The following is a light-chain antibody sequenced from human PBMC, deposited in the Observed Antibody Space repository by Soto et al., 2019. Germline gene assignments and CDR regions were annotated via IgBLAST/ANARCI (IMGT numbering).Light chain of an antibody. Sequence: QSVLTQPPSVSGAPGQRVDISCSGCGYNLASHVSTWYQQLPRKSPKLLLYYDGVLASGGAYRFSGSRSVSSSSLAISCLHPEDEATYYCASWYDSQNALLFGGGTKLTVL. CDR2: YDG. CDR1: GYNLASHV. J-gene: IGLJ2*01. CDR3: ASWYDSQNALL. V-gene: IGLV1-36*01.